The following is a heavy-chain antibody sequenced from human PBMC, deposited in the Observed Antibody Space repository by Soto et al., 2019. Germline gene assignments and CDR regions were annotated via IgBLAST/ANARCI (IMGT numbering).Heavy chain of an antibody. J-gene: IGHJ3*02. CDR2: SSGSGGST. V-gene: IGHV3-23*01. D-gene: IGHD4-17*01. Sequence: EVQLLESGEGLVQPGGSLRLSCAASGFTFSSYAMSWVSQAPGKGLEWVSASSGSGGSTYYADSVKGRFTISRDNSKNTLYLQMNSLRAEDTAVYYCAKFVATVYDAFHIWGQGTMVTVSS. CDR3: AKFVATVYDAFHI. CDR1: GFTFSSYA.